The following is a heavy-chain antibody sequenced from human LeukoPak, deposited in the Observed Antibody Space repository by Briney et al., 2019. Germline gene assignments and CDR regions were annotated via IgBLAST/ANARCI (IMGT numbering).Heavy chain of an antibody. CDR3: ARGEPLEYQLPYMDV. CDR1: GYTLTELS. J-gene: IGHJ6*03. V-gene: IGHV1-24*01. Sequence: ASVKVSCKVSGYTLTELSMHWVRQAPGKGLEWMGGFDPEDGETIYAQKFQGRVTMTEDTSTDTAYMELSSLRSEDTAVYYCARGEPLEYQLPYMDVWGKGTTVTVSS. CDR2: FDPEDGET. D-gene: IGHD2-2*01.